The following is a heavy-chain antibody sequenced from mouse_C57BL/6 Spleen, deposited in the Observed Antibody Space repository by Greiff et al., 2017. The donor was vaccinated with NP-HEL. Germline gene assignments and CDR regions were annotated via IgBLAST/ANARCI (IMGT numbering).Heavy chain of an antibody. J-gene: IGHJ3*01. V-gene: IGHV3-6*01. D-gene: IGHD2-3*01. CDR3: AREDGYYPAY. CDR1: GYSITSGYY. CDR2: ISYDGSN. Sequence: DVKLQESGPGLVKPSQSLSLTCSVTGYSITSGYYWNWIRQFPGNKLEWMGYISYDGSNNYNPSLKNRISITRDTSKNQFFLKLNSVTTEDTATYYCAREDGYYPAYWGQGTLVTVSA.